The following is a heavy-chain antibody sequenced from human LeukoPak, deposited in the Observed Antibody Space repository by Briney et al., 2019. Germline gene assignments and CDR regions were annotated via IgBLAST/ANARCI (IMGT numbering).Heavy chain of an antibody. Sequence: SETLSLTCTVSGGSISSYYWSWIRQPPGKGLEWIGYIDYSGSTNYNPSLKSRVTISVDTSKSQFSLKLSSVTAADTAVYYCARVYRGDVYNWNEVSLGYWGQGTLVTVSS. D-gene: IGHD1-20*01. CDR1: GGSISSYY. CDR3: ARVYRGDVYNWNEVSLGY. J-gene: IGHJ4*02. V-gene: IGHV4-59*01. CDR2: IDYSGST.